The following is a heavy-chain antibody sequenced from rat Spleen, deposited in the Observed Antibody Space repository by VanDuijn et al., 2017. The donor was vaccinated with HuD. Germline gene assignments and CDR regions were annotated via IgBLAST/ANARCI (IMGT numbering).Heavy chain of an antibody. D-gene: IGHD1-12*02. J-gene: IGHJ2*01. V-gene: IGHV5-22*01. CDR3: ARAYDGSPNYFDY. CDR1: GFIFSDYY. CDR2: ISYEGTST. Sequence: EVQLVESGGGLVQPGRSLKLSCAASGFIFSDYYMAWVRQAPKRGLEWVASISYEGTSTHYRDSVKGRFTISRDNAKSTLYLQMNSLRSEDTATYFCARAYDGSPNYFDYWGQEVMVTVSS.